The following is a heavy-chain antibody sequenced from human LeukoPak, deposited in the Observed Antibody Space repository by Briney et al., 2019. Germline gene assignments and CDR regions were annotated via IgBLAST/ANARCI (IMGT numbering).Heavy chain of an antibody. CDR1: GFTFSNHA. CDR3: AKGGASSPYTYIDV. Sequence: PGGSLGLSCAASGFTFSNHAMSWVRQAPGKGLEWVSVIGDSGGSTYYADSVKGRFTISRDNSKNTLYLQMNSLRADDTAVYHCAKGGASSPYTYIDVWGKRTTVIVSS. V-gene: IGHV3-23*01. J-gene: IGHJ6*04. CDR2: IGDSGGST. D-gene: IGHD6-6*01.